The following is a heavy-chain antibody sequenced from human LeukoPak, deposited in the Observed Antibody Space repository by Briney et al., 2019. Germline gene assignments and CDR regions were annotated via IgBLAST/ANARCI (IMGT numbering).Heavy chain of an antibody. CDR1: GYTFTTYT. CDR3: ARESAGRLLWFGELSHFDY. CDR2: INPNSGGT. J-gene: IGHJ4*02. D-gene: IGHD3-10*01. V-gene: IGHV1-2*02. Sequence: ASVKVSCKASGYTFTTYTIHWVRQAPGQRLEWMGWINPNSGGTNYAQKFQGRVTMTRDTSISTAYMELSRLRSDDTAVYYCARESAGRLLWFGELSHFDYWGQGTLVTVSS.